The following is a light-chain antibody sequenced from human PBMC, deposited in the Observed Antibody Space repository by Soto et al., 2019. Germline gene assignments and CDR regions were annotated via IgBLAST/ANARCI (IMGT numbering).Light chain of an antibody. CDR3: SSYTSSSTGV. CDR2: EVS. Sequence: QSVLTQPASVSGSPGKSITISCTGTSSDVGGYNYVSWYQQHPGKAPKLMIYEVSNRPSGVSNRFSGSKSGNTASLTISGLQAEDEADYYCSSYTSSSTGVFGTGTKLTVL. CDR1: SSDVGGYNY. V-gene: IGLV2-14*01. J-gene: IGLJ1*01.